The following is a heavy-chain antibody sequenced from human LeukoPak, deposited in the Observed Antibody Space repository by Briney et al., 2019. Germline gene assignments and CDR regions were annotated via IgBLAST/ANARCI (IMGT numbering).Heavy chain of an antibody. CDR3: ARGQYFA. CDR1: GFTFDDYG. D-gene: IGHD3-9*01. Sequence: PGGSLRLSCAASGFTFDDYGMSWVRQAPGKGLEWVANIKQDGSEKYYVDSVKGRFTISRDNAKNSLYLQMNSLRAEDTAVYYCARGQYFAWGQGTLVTVSS. V-gene: IGHV3-7*01. J-gene: IGHJ5*02. CDR2: IKQDGSEK.